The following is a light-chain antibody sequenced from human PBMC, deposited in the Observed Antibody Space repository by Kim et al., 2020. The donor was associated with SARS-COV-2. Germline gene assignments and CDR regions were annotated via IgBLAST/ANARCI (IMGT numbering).Light chain of an antibody. Sequence: RATINCKCSQSVLYSSNNKNYLAGYQQKPGQAPKLLIYWASARESGVPDRFSGSGFGTDFTLTISSLQAEDVAVYYCQQYYSTPYTFGQGTKLEI. V-gene: IGKV4-1*01. CDR3: QQYYSTPYT. CDR1: QSVLYSSNNKNY. CDR2: WAS. J-gene: IGKJ2*01.